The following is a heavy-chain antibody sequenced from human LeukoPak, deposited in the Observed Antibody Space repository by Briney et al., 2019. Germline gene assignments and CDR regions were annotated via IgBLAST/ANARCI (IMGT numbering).Heavy chain of an antibody. J-gene: IGHJ4*02. CDR2: ITNNGGNM. D-gene: IGHD3-22*01. CDR1: GFTFSDHY. V-gene: IGHV3-11*04. Sequence: GGSLRLSCAASGFTFSDHYMSWIRQAPGKGLEWVSYITNNGGNMFYSESVKGRFAISRDNAKKSLYVQMNSMRADDTAVYYCARALADSRGYYLGFDYWGQGTLVTVSS. CDR3: ARALADSRGYYLGFDY.